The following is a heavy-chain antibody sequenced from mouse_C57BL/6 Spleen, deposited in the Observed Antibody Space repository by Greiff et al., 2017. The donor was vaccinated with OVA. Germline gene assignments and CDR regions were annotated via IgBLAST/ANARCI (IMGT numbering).Heavy chain of an antibody. CDR1: GYAFSSSW. D-gene: IGHD2-3*01. J-gene: IGHJ2*01. CDR2: IYPGDGDT. Sequence: QVQLQQSGPELVKPGASVKISCKASGYAFSSSWMNWVKQRPGKGLEWIGRIYPGDGDTNYNGKFKGKATLTADKSSSTAYMQLSSLTSEDAAVYFCARDDGYPYWGQGTTLTVSS. CDR3: ARDDGYPY. V-gene: IGHV1-82*01.